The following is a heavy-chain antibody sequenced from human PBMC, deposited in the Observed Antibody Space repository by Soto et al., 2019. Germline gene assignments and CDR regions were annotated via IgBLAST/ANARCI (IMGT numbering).Heavy chain of an antibody. Sequence: EVQLLESGGGLGQPGGSLRLSCVASRFDFSSYEMSWVRQAAGKGLEWVSRVSLTGDRTNYAGSVKGRFTVSRDNFKNALYLEMDSLRPDDTAIYYCARGGGYCTPTSCAIDSWGRGTPVTVSS. V-gene: IGHV3-23*01. CDR2: VSLTGDRT. CDR1: RFDFSSYE. D-gene: IGHD2-8*01. CDR3: ARGGGYCTPTSCAIDS. J-gene: IGHJ4*02.